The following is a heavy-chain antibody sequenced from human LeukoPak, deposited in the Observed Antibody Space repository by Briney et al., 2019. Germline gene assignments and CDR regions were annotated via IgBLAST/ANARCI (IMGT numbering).Heavy chain of an antibody. CDR2: IIPIFGTA. V-gene: IGHV1-69*13. CDR3: ASYTAMVWEGFDY. J-gene: IGHJ4*02. Sequence: SVKVSCKASGGTFSSYAISWVRQATGQGLEWMGGIIPIFGTANYAQKFQGRVTITADESTSTAYMELSSLRSEDTAVYYCASYTAMVWEGFDYWGQGTLVTVSS. D-gene: IGHD5-18*01. CDR1: GGTFSSYA.